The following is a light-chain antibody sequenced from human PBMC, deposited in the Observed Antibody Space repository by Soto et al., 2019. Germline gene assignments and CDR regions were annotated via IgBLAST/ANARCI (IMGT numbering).Light chain of an antibody. V-gene: IGLV2-23*02. CDR3: CSYAGSSPV. CDR1: SSDVGSYNL. J-gene: IGLJ2*01. CDR2: EVS. Sequence: QSALTQPASVSGSPGQSITISCTGTSSDVGSYNLVSWYQQHPGKAPKLMIYEVSKRPSGVSNRFSGSKSGNTASLTISGLQAEDEADYYCCSYAGSSPVLGGGTKVTVL.